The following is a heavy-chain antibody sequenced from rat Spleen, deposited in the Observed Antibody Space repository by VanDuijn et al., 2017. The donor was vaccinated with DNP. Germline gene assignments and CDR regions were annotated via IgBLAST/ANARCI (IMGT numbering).Heavy chain of an antibody. V-gene: IGHV4-2*01. Sequence: EVKLVESGGGLVQPGRSLKLSCAASGFNFNDYWMGWVRQAPGKGLEWIGQINKDSSTIKYTPSLKDRFTISRDNAQNTLYLQMDSLRSEDTATYYCATVHYYDGTRFAYWGQGTLVTVSS. D-gene: IGHD1-12*02. J-gene: IGHJ3*01. CDR3: ATVHYYDGTRFAY. CDR1: GFNFNDYW. CDR2: INKDSSTI.